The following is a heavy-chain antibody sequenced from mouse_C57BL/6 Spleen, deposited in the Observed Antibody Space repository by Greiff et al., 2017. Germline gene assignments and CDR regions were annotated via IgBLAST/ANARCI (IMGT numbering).Heavy chain of an antibody. J-gene: IGHJ4*01. CDR2: IDPETGGT. D-gene: IGHD1-1*01. V-gene: IGHV1-15*01. Sequence: QVQLQQSGAELVRPGASVTLSCKASGYTFTDYDMHWVKQTPVHGLEWIGAIDPETGGTAYNQKFKGKAILTADKSSSSSYMVLRSLSAEYSAYYCCTRGSSYYAMDYWGQGTSVTVSS. CDR1: GYTFTDYD. CDR3: TRGSSYYAMDY.